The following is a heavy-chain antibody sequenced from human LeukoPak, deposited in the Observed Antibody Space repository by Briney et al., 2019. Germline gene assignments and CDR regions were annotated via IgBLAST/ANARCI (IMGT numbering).Heavy chain of an antibody. CDR2: IKEDGSQK. CDR1: GFTFSSYW. J-gene: IGHJ4*02. D-gene: IGHD3-22*01. Sequence: QTGGSLRLSCAASGFTFSSYWMTWVRQAPGKGLEWVANIKEDGSQKFYLDSVKGRFTISRDNAKDSLFLQMNSLRAEDTAVYYCARHYDGTGYSLDYWGQGTLVTVSS. V-gene: IGHV3-7*01. CDR3: ARHYDGTGYSLDY.